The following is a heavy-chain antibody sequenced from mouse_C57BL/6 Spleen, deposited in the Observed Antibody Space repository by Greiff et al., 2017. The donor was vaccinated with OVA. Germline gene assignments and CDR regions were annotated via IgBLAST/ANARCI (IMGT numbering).Heavy chain of an antibody. V-gene: IGHV1-19*01. CDR1: GYTFTDYY. Sequence: EVQLQQSGPVLVKPGASVKMSCKASGYTFTDYYMNWVKQSHGKSLEWIGVINPYNGGTSYNQKFKGKATLTVDKSSSTAYMELNSLTSEDSAVYYCARHYYGSSSPFAYWGQGTLVTVSA. CDR3: ARHYYGSSSPFAY. J-gene: IGHJ3*01. D-gene: IGHD1-1*01. CDR2: INPYNGGT.